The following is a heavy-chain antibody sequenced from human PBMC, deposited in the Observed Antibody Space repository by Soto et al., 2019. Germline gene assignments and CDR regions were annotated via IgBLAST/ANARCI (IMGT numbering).Heavy chain of an antibody. Sequence: GGSLRLSCAASGFTFSSYGMSWVRQAPGKGLEWVSVISGSGGSTYYADSVKGRFTISRDNSKNMLYLQMNSLRAEDTAVYYCAKDLVATILWGIFDYWGQGTLVTVSS. CDR3: AKDLVATILWGIFDY. J-gene: IGHJ4*02. CDR2: ISGSGGST. D-gene: IGHD5-12*01. V-gene: IGHV3-23*01. CDR1: GFTFSSYG.